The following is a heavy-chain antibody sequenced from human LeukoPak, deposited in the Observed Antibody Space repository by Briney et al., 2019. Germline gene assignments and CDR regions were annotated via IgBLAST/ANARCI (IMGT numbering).Heavy chain of an antibody. Sequence: PSETLSLTCAVSGISINTDNWWSWIRQPPGKGLEWIGEIHQTGRTNYSPAFKSRVTMSVDQSKNQFSLKLSSVTAADTAVYYCARVRYYDSSGYYINWFDPWGQGTLVTVSS. J-gene: IGHJ5*02. D-gene: IGHD3-22*01. CDR3: ARVRYYDSSGYYINWFDP. CDR1: GISINTDNW. CDR2: IHQTGRT. V-gene: IGHV4-4*02.